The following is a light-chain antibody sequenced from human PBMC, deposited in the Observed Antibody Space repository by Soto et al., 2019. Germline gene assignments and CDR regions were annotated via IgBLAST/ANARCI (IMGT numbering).Light chain of an antibody. CDR1: SSDVGGYNY. CDR3: CSYTSISTSAV. J-gene: IGLJ2*01. Sequence: QSVLTQPASVSGSPGQSITISCTGTSSDVGGYNYVSWYQQHPGKAPKLMIYEVSNRPSGVSNRFSGSKSGNTASLTISGLQTEDEADYYCCSYTSISTSAVFGGGTQLTVL. CDR2: EVS. V-gene: IGLV2-14*01.